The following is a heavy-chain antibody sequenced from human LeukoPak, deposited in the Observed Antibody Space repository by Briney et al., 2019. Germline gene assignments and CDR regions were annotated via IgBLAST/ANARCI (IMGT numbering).Heavy chain of an antibody. Sequence: SQTLPLTCTVSGGSISSGSYYWSWIRQPAGKGLEWIGRIYTSGSTNYNPSLKSRVTISVDTSKNQFSLKLSSVTAADTAVYYCARVIVVGATRDWFDPWGQGTLVTVSS. J-gene: IGHJ5*02. V-gene: IGHV4-61*02. CDR3: ARVIVVGATRDWFDP. D-gene: IGHD1-26*01. CDR1: GGSISSGSYY. CDR2: IYTSGST.